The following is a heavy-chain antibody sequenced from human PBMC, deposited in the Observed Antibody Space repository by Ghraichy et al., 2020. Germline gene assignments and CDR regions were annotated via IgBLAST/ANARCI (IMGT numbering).Heavy chain of an antibody. CDR2: IYPIDSDT. CDR1: GYSFTNYW. Sequence: GALRLSCKGSGYSFTNYWIGWVRQMPGKGLEWMGIIYPIDSDTRYSPPFQGQVTISADKSISTAYLQWSSLKASDTAMYYCARPGSNYAGGYDYWGQGTLVTVSS. CDR3: ARPGSNYAGGYDY. D-gene: IGHD4-11*01. V-gene: IGHV5-51*01. J-gene: IGHJ4*02.